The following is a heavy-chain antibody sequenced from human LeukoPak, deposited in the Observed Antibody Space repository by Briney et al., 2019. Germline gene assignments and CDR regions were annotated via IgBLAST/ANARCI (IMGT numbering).Heavy chain of an antibody. CDR1: GGSISSYY. V-gene: IGHV4-59*01. Sequence: PSETLSLTCTVSGGSISSYYWSWIRQPPGKGLEWIGYIYYSGSTNYNPSLKSRVTISADTSKNQFSLKLSSVTAADTAVYYCARGWFGEGLDYWGQGTLVTVSS. CDR3: ARGWFGEGLDY. CDR2: IYYSGST. J-gene: IGHJ4*02. D-gene: IGHD3-10*01.